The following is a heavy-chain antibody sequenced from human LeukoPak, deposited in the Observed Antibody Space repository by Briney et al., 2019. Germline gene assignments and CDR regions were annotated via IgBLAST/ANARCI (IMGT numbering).Heavy chain of an antibody. J-gene: IGHJ4*02. Sequence: SGGSLRLSCAASGFTFSSYAMHWVRQAPGKGLEWVAVISYDGSNKYYADSVKGRFTISRDNSKNTLYLQMNSLRAEDTAVYYCARVRSRAGGYFDYWGQGTLDTVSS. CDR2: ISYDGSNK. CDR1: GFTFSSYA. V-gene: IGHV3-30-3*01. CDR3: ARVRSRAGGYFDY. D-gene: IGHD3-10*01.